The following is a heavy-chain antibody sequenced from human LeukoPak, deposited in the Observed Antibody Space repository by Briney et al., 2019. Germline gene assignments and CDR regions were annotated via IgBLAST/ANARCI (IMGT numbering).Heavy chain of an antibody. CDR2: IIPIFGTA. CDR1: GGTFSSYA. CDR3: ARDHYDYVWGSYRSPFDY. J-gene: IGHJ4*02. Sequence: SVKVSCKASGGTFSSYAISWVRQAPGQGLEWMGGIIPIFGTANYAQKFQGRVTFTADKSTSTAYMELSSLRSEDTAVYYCARDHYDYVWGSYRSPFDYWGQGTLVTVSS. D-gene: IGHD3-16*02. V-gene: IGHV1-69*06.